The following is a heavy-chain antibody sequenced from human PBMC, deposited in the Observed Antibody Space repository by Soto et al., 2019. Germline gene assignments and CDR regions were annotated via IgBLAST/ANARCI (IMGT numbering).Heavy chain of an antibody. V-gene: IGHV4-59*08. Sequence: PSETLSLTCTVSGGSISSYYWSWIRQPPGKGLEWIGYIYYSGSTYYNPSLKSRVTISVDTSKNQFSLKLSSVTAADTAVYYCTRTDYSSSWRKVNYFDYWGHGTLVTVSS. D-gene: IGHD6-13*01. CDR3: TRTDYSSSWRKVNYFDY. CDR1: GGSISSYY. J-gene: IGHJ4*01. CDR2: IYYSGST.